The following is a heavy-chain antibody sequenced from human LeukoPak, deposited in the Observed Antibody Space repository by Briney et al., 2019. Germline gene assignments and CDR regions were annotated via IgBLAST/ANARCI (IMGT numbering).Heavy chain of an antibody. Sequence: GGSLRLSCAASGFTFSSNWMHWVRRAPGKGLVWVSFVNNDGRTTAYADSVKGRFTISRDNAKNTLYLQMNSLRAEDTAVCYCARGGQGAVDYWGPGTLVTVSS. CDR1: GFTFSSNW. J-gene: IGHJ4*02. CDR2: VNNDGRTT. CDR3: ARGGQGAVDY. D-gene: IGHD1-26*01. V-gene: IGHV3-74*01.